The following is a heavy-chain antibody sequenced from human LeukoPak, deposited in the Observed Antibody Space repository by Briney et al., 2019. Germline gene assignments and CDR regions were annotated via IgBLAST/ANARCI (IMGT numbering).Heavy chain of an antibody. V-gene: IGHV3-7*01. J-gene: IGHJ4*02. D-gene: IGHD2-15*01. CDR1: AFTISGYW. Sequence: GGSLRLSCAASAFTISGYWMNWVRQAPGKGLEWVASMTEDGNNEFYVDSVKGRFTISGDNAKNSLYLQMNSLRADDTAVYYCTRGLHGYWGQGTLVTVS. CDR2: MTEDGNNE. CDR3: TRGLHGY.